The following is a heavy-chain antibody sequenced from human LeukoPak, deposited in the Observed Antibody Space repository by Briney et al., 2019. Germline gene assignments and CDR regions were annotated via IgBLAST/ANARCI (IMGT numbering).Heavy chain of an antibody. V-gene: IGHV4-59*11. CDR2: IYYSGST. CDR1: GGSISSHY. D-gene: IGHD4-23*01. CDR3: ARDPEGSSGNDLGFDY. Sequence: SETLSLTCTVSGGSISSHYWSWIRQPPGKGLEWIGYIYYSGSTDYNPSLKSRVTMSVDTSKNQFSLKLSSVTAADTAVYYCARDPEGSSGNDLGFDYWGQGTLVTVSS. J-gene: IGHJ4*02.